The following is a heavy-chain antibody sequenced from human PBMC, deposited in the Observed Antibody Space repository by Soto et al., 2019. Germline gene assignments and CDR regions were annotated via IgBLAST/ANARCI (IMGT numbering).Heavy chain of an antibody. Sequence: GGSLRLSCAASGFTFSNAWMNWVRQAPGKGLEWVGRIKSKTDGGTTDYAAPVKGRFTISRDDSKNIAYMQMNSLKIEDTAVYYCSTDSYSDMTVVRLDNWGHGTLVTVSS. CDR3: STDSYSDMTVVRLDN. CDR1: GFTFSNAW. D-gene: IGHD3-22*01. J-gene: IGHJ4*01. CDR2: IKSKTDGGTT. V-gene: IGHV3-15*07.